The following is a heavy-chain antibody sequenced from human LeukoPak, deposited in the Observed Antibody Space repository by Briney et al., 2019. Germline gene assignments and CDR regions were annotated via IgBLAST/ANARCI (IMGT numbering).Heavy chain of an antibody. D-gene: IGHD3-22*01. J-gene: IGHJ4*02. V-gene: IGHV4-59*08. CDR2: TYYSGST. Sequence: PSETLSLTCTVSGGSISSYYWSWIRQPPGKGLEWIGYTYYSGSTNYNPSLKSRVTISVDTSKNQFSLKLSSVTAADTAVYYCAATSSGPTGRSFDYWGQGTLVTVSS. CDR3: AATSSGPTGRSFDY. CDR1: GGSISSYY.